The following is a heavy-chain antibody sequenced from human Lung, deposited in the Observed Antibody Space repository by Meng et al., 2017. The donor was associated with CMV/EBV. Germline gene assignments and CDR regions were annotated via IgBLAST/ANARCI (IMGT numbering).Heavy chain of an antibody. CDR1: GGSISSYY. V-gene: IGHV4-59*01. D-gene: IGHD6-13*01. CDR2: IYYSGST. CDR3: ARAGTGQLVINFDY. J-gene: IGHJ4*02. Sequence: SETLSLTCTVSGGSISSYYWSWIRQPPGKGLEWIGYIYYSGSTNYNPSLKSRVTISVDTSKNQFSLKLSSVTAADTAVYYCARAGTGQLVINFDYWGQGTLVTVSS.